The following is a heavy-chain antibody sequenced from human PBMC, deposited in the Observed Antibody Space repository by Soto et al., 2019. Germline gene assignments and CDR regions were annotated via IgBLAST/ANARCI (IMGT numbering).Heavy chain of an antibody. V-gene: IGHV4-59*02. CDR1: GGSVTGFY. D-gene: IGHD6-25*01. J-gene: IGHJ4*02. CDR3: ARAAGFGAAHLDY. CDR2: IFHSGSS. Sequence: SETLSLTCTGSGGSVTGFYWSWIRQPPGKGLEWIGYIFHSGSSNYHPSLKSRVTISVDTSKSQISLRLTSVTAADTAVYYCARAAGFGAAHLDYWGQGTLVPLCS.